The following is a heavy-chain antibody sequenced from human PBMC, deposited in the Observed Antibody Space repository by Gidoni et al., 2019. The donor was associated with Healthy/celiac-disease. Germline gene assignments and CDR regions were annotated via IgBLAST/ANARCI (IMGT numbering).Heavy chain of an antibody. D-gene: IGHD3-10*01. J-gene: IGHJ4*02. CDR1: GGSFSGYY. CDR2: INHSGST. CDR3: ARGRGGDGTYFDY. Sequence: QVQLQQWGAGLLKPSETLSLTCAVYGGSFSGYYWSWIRQPPGKGLEWIGEINHSGSTNYNPSLKSRVTISVDTSKNQFSRKLSSVTAADTAVYYCARGRGGDGTYFDYWGQGTLVTVSS. V-gene: IGHV4-34*01.